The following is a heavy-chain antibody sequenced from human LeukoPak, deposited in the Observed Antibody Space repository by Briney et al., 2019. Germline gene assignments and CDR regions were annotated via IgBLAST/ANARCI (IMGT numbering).Heavy chain of an antibody. J-gene: IGHJ6*02. CDR2: IYYSGST. Sequence: SETLSLTCTVSGGPISSTSYYWGWIRQPPGKGLEWIGSIYYSGSTYYSPSLRSRVTISVDTSKNQFSLKLSSVTAADTAVYYCARVSVVYGMDVWGRGTTVTVSS. CDR1: GGPISSTSYY. V-gene: IGHV4-39*07. CDR3: ARVSVVYGMDV.